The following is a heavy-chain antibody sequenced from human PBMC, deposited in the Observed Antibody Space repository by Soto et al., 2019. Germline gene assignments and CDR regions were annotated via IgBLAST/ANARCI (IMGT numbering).Heavy chain of an antibody. V-gene: IGHV4-39*07. Sequence: SETLSLTCTVSGGSISSSIYYWGWIRQPPGKGLEWIGSIYYSGSTYYNPSLKSRVTISVDTPKNQFSLKLSSVTAADTAVYYCAREYIEQQLVAWFDPWGQGTLVTVSS. CDR3: AREYIEQQLVAWFDP. D-gene: IGHD6-13*01. CDR2: IYYSGST. J-gene: IGHJ5*02. CDR1: GGSISSSIYY.